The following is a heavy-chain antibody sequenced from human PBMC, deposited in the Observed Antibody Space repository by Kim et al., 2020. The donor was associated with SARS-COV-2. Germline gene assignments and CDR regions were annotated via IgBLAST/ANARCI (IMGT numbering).Heavy chain of an antibody. CDR1: GGSISSYY. Sequence: SETLSLTCTVSGGSISSYYWSWIRQPPGKGLEWIGYSYYSGSTNYNPSLKSRVTISVDTSKNQFSLKLSSVTAADTAVYYCARSGEDSSGDYPTDDAFDIWGQGTMVTVSS. D-gene: IGHD3-22*01. CDR3: ARSGEDSSGDYPTDDAFDI. J-gene: IGHJ3*02. V-gene: IGHV4-59*01. CDR2: SYYSGST.